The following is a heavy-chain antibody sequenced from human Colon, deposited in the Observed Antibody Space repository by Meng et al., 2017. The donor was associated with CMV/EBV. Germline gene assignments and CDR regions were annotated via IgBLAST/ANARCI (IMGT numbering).Heavy chain of an antibody. CDR1: GYTFTGYY. D-gene: IGHD2-2*01. J-gene: IGHJ4*02. CDR2: INPNSGGT. Sequence: ASVKVSCKASGYTFTGYYMYWVRQAPGQGLEGMGWINPNSGGTKYEQKFQGRVTMTRDTSISAAYMELSRLSSDDTAVYYCARGYCTTTSCYAVFDYWGQGTLVTVSS. CDR3: ARGYCTTTSCYAVFDY. V-gene: IGHV1-2*02.